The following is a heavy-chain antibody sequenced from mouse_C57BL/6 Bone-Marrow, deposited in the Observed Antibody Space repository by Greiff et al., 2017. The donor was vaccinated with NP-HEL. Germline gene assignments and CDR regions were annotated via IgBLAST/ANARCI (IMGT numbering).Heavy chain of an antibody. Sequence: EVMLVESGGDLVKPGGSLKLSCAASGFTFSSYGMSWVRQTPDKRLEWVATISSGGSYTYYLDSVKGRFPISRDNAKNTLYLQMSSLKSEDTAMYYCARHGSGFDYWGQGTTLTVSS. D-gene: IGHD1-2*01. CDR3: ARHGSGFDY. CDR2: ISSGGSYT. CDR1: GFTFSSYG. V-gene: IGHV5-6*01. J-gene: IGHJ2*01.